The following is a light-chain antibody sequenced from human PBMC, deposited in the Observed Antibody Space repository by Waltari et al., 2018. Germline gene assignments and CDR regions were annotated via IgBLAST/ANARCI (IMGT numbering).Light chain of an antibody. CDR1: SGPVSTISY. Sequence: QIVVTQEPSLSVSPGATITLTCGLSSGPVSTISYPSWFQQTPGQAPRTLIYNTNTRSSGVPDRFSGSILGNKAALTITGAQADDESLYYCVVYVGSGIKVFGGGTKLTVL. J-gene: IGLJ2*01. V-gene: IGLV8-61*01. CDR3: VVYVGSGIKV. CDR2: NTN.